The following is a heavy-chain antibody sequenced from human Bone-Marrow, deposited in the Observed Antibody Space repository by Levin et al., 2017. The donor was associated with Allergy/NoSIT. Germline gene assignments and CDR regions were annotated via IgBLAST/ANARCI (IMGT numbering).Heavy chain of an antibody. V-gene: IGHV3-23*01. CDR1: GFTFGTYA. CDR3: TKKMFTTTTDWFDP. CDR2: ISGNGGTT. Sequence: GGSLRLSCAASGFTFGTYAVGWVRQAPGKGLEWVSIISGNGGTTFYADSVKGRFTISRDNSKNMAFMQMNSLRAEDTAVYYCTKKMFTTTTDWFDPWGQGTLVTVS. J-gene: IGHJ5*02. D-gene: IGHD4-17*01.